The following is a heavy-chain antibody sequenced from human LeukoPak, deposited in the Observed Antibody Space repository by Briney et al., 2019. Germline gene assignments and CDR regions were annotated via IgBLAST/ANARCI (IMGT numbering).Heavy chain of an antibody. J-gene: IGHJ4*02. Sequence: ASVKVSCKVSGYTLTELSMHWVRQAPGKGLEWMGGFDPEDGETIYAQKFQGRVTMTEDTSTDTAYMELSRLRSDDTAVYYCARVFVYDSSGYYYFDYWGQGTLVTVSS. CDR1: GYTLTELS. V-gene: IGHV1-24*01. CDR2: FDPEDGET. D-gene: IGHD3-22*01. CDR3: ARVFVYDSSGYYYFDY.